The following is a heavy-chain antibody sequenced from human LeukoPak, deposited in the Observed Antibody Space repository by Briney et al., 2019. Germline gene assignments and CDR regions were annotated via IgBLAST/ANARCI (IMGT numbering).Heavy chain of an antibody. CDR3: ASGIVVVPAAPGAFDI. Sequence: GGSLRLSCAASGFTFSSYAMHWVRQAPGKGLEWVAVISYDGSNKYYADSVKGRFTISRDNSKNTLYLQMNSLRAEDTAVYYCASGIVVVPAAPGAFDIWGQGTLVTVSS. V-gene: IGHV3-30*01. D-gene: IGHD2-2*01. CDR2: ISYDGSNK. J-gene: IGHJ4*02. CDR1: GFTFSSYA.